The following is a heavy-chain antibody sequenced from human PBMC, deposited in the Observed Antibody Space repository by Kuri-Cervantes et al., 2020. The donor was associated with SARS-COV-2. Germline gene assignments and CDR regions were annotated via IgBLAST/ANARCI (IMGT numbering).Heavy chain of an antibody. V-gene: IGHV4-61*02. CDR3: ARGRQFWDIVVVVAARWFDP. J-gene: IGHJ5*02. Sequence: SCTVSGGSISSGSYYWSWIRQPAGKGLEWIGRIYTSGSTNYNPSLKSRVTISVDTSKNQFSLKLSSVTAADTAVYYCARGRQFWDIVVVVAARWFDPWGQGTLVTVSS. D-gene: IGHD2-15*01. CDR2: IYTSGST. CDR1: GGSISSGSYY.